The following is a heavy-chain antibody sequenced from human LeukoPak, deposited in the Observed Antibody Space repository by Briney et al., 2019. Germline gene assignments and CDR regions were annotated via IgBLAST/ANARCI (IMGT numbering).Heavy chain of an antibody. D-gene: IGHD3-3*01. CDR1: GFTFDDYA. CDR3: AGIRFLEWPSYYYMDV. Sequence: GGSLRLSCAASGFTFDDYAMHWVRHAPGKGLEWVSGISWNSGSIGYADSVKGRFTISRDNAKNSLYLQMNSLRAEDTALYYCAGIRFLEWPSYYYMDVWGKGTTVTVSS. CDR2: ISWNSGSI. V-gene: IGHV3-9*01. J-gene: IGHJ6*03.